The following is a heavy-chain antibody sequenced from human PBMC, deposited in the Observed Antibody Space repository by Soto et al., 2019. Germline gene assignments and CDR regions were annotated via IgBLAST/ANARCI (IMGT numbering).Heavy chain of an antibody. CDR2: IYYSGST. V-gene: IGHV4-31*03. J-gene: IGHJ5*02. D-gene: IGHD3-10*01. Sequence: TLSLTCTVSGGSISSGGYYGSWIREHPGKGLEWIGYIYYSGSTYYNPSLKSRVTISVDTSKNQFSLKLSSVTAADTAVYYCASNTLLWFGESSGWFDPWGQGTLVTVSS. CDR3: ASNTLLWFGESSGWFDP. CDR1: GGSISSGGYY.